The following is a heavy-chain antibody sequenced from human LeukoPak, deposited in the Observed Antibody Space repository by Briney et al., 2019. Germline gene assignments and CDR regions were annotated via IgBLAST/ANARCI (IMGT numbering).Heavy chain of an antibody. CDR1: GFTFSSYS. Sequence: GGSLRLSCAASGFTFSSYSMNWVRQAPGKGLEWVANIKQDGSEKYYVDSVKGRFTISRDNAKNSLYLQMNSLRAEDTAVYYCASLAGNSGWYWGIYYFDYWGQGTLVTVSS. D-gene: IGHD6-19*01. CDR2: IKQDGSEK. J-gene: IGHJ4*02. CDR3: ASLAGNSGWYWGIYYFDY. V-gene: IGHV3-7*01.